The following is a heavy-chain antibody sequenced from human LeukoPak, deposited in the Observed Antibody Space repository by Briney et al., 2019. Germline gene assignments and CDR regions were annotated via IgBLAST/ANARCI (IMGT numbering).Heavy chain of an antibody. Sequence: PSETLSLTCTVSGGPISSSSYYWGWIRQPPGKGLEWIGSIYYSGSTYYNPSLKSRVTISVDTSKNQFSLKLSSVTAADTAVYYCARVNDDFWSGYRASYYFDYWGQGTLVTVSS. CDR2: IYYSGST. V-gene: IGHV4-39*07. J-gene: IGHJ4*02. D-gene: IGHD3-3*01. CDR1: GGPISSSSYY. CDR3: ARVNDDFWSGYRASYYFDY.